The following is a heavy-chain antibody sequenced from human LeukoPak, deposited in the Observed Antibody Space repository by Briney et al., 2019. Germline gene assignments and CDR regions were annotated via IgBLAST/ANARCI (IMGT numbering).Heavy chain of an antibody. V-gene: IGHV3-21*01. CDR1: GFTFSSYS. Sequence: GGSLRLSCAASGFTFSSYSMNWVRQAPGKGREGVSSISSSSSYIYYADSVKGRFTISRDNAKNSLYLQMNSLRAEDTAVYYCARGIRYYYYYMDVWGKGTTVTISS. J-gene: IGHJ6*03. CDR3: ARGIRYYYYYMDV. D-gene: IGHD3-10*01. CDR2: ISSSSSYI.